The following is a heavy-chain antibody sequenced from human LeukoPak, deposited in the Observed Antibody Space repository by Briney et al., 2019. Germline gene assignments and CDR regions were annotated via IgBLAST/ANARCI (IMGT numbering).Heavy chain of an antibody. Sequence: ASVKVFCKASGYTFTSYDINWVRQAPGQGLEWMGWMNPNSGSTGYAQKFQGRVTMTRNTSISTAYMELSSLRSEDTAVYYCARGYFDWLLPPSFDYWGQGTLVTVSS. V-gene: IGHV1-8*01. CDR1: GYTFTSYD. CDR2: MNPNSGST. D-gene: IGHD3-9*01. CDR3: ARGYFDWLLPPSFDY. J-gene: IGHJ4*02.